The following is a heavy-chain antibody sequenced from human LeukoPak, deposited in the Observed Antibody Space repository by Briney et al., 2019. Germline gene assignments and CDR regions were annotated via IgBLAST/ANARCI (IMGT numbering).Heavy chain of an antibody. CDR2: IYTSGST. CDR1: GGSINSGSYY. V-gene: IGHV4-61*09. Sequence: SETLSLTCTVSGGSINSGSYYWSWIRQPAWKGLEWIGHIYTSGSTNYNPSLKSRVTMSLDTSKNQFSLKLRSVTAADTAVYYCARYDLWSGSYIWGQGTMVTVSS. D-gene: IGHD3-3*01. J-gene: IGHJ3*02. CDR3: ARYDLWSGSYI.